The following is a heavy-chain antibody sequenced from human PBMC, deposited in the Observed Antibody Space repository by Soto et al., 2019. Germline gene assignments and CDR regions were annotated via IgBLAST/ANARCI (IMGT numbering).Heavy chain of an antibody. J-gene: IGHJ4*02. Sequence: PGGSLRLSCAASGFSFSGYWMSWVRQAPGKGLEWVANIKEDGSEKYYVDSVKGRFTISRDNAKNSLYLQMNSLRAEDTAVYYCARCFLELRIKYSDFRGQGTLVSVSS. CDR3: ARCFLELRIKYSDF. CDR1: GFSFSGYW. CDR2: IKEDGSEK. V-gene: IGHV3-7*01. D-gene: IGHD1-26*01.